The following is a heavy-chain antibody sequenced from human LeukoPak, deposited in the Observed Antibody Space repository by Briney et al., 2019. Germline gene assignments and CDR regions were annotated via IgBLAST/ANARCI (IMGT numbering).Heavy chain of an antibody. Sequence: GGSLRLSCEASEFTLSHYRMNWVRQAPGKGLEWVSSITRSSSQKDYADSVKGRFTISRDNSKNTLYLQMNSLTAEDTAIYYCAKATGTLGNWGQGTLVTVSS. CDR1: EFTLSHYR. CDR2: ITRSSSQK. J-gene: IGHJ4*02. V-gene: IGHV3-21*04. D-gene: IGHD1-1*01. CDR3: AKATGTLGN.